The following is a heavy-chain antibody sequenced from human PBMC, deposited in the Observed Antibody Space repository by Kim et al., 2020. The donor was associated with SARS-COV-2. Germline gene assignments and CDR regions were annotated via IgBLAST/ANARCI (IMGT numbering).Heavy chain of an antibody. J-gene: IGHJ3*02. V-gene: IGHV4-39*01. D-gene: IGHD6-19*01. Sequence: SETLSLTCTVSGGSISSSSYYWGWIRQPPGKGLEWIGSIDYSGSTYYNPSLKSRVTISVDTSKNQFSLKLSSVTAADTAVYYCARQVTVAGRGSDAFDIWGQGTMVAVSS. CDR1: GGSISSSSYY. CDR3: ARQVTVAGRGSDAFDI. CDR2: IDYSGST.